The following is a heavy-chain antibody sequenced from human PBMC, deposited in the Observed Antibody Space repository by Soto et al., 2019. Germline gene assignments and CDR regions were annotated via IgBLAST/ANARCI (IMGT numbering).Heavy chain of an antibody. V-gene: IGHV1-2*02. CDR1: GYTFTGHY. CDR3: GRGRSGQIVVFY. Sequence: SVKVSCKASGYTFTGHYIHWVRQAPEQGPEWMGEIGPESGATRYAQRFQGRVTMTRDMSITTVYMELNNLSPDDTAVYYCGRGRSGQIVVFYWGQGTPVTVSS. J-gene: IGHJ4*02. CDR2: IGPESGAT. D-gene: IGHD1-26*01.